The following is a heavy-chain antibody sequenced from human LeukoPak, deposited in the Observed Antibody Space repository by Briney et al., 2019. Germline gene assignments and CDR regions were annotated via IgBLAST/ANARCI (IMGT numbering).Heavy chain of an antibody. V-gene: IGHV4-39*01. CDR2: IYYTGTT. CDR3: ASGWVGTMIYNWFDP. CDR1: GGSISSSSYY. Sequence: PSETLSLTCSVSGGSISSSSYYWGWIRQPPGKGLEWIGNIYYTGTTYYNPSLRSRVTISVDTSKNQFSLKLNSVTAADTAIYYCASGWVGTMIYNWFDPWGQGTLVTVSS. J-gene: IGHJ5*02. D-gene: IGHD3-22*01.